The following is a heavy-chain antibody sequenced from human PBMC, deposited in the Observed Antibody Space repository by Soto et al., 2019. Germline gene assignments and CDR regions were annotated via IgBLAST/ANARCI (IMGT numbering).Heavy chain of an antibody. CDR2: INPSGGST. J-gene: IGHJ6*02. D-gene: IGHD3-9*01. Sequence: GASVRFSCKASGYTFTSYYMHWVRQAPGQGLEWMGIINPSGGSTSYAQKFQGRVTMTRDTSTSTVYMELSSLRSEDTAVYYCARSRDDILTGYYMPLYYYYGMDVWGQGTTVTVSS. CDR3: ARSRDDILTGYYMPLYYYYGMDV. V-gene: IGHV1-46*01. CDR1: GYTFTSYY.